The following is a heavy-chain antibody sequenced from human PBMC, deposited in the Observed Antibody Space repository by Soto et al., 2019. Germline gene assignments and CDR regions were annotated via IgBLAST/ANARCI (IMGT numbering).Heavy chain of an antibody. D-gene: IGHD3-10*01. J-gene: IGHJ5*02. CDR2: IFISGST. Sequence: QLQLQESGPGLVKPSETLSLTCTVSGRSISSSSYYWGWIRQPPGKGLEWIGSIFISGSTYYNPSLKSRLTISVDTSKNQFSLKRSPVTAADTALYYCARQAMVRGLTGWFDPWGQGTLVTVSS. CDR3: ARQAMVRGLTGWFDP. V-gene: IGHV4-39*01. CDR1: GRSISSSSYY.